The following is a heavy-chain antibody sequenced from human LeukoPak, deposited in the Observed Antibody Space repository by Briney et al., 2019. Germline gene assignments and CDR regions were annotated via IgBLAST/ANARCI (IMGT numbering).Heavy chain of an antibody. Sequence: ASVKVSCKASGGTFSSYAISWVRQAPGQGLEWMGRIIPILGIANYAQKFQGRVTITADKSTSTAYMELSSLRSEDTAVYYCARAGGRRSEWELPRDNWFDPWGQGTLVTVSS. V-gene: IGHV1-69*04. CDR2: IIPILGIA. D-gene: IGHD1-26*01. CDR3: ARAGGRRSEWELPRDNWFDP. J-gene: IGHJ5*02. CDR1: GGTFSSYA.